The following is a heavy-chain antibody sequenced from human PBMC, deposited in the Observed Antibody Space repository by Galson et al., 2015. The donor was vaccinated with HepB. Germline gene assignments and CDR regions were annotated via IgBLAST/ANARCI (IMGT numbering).Heavy chain of an antibody. J-gene: IGHJ5*02. CDR3: ARGGGYCSA. CDR1: GFSFHIYN. D-gene: IGHD2-15*01. Sequence: SLRLSCAASGFSFHIYNMNWVRQAPGKGLEWVSSISRSSGDISYTDSVRGRFTISRDNANNSLYLQMNSLRVEDTAVYYCARGGGYCSAWGQGALVTVSS. V-gene: IGHV3-21*01. CDR2: ISRSSGDI.